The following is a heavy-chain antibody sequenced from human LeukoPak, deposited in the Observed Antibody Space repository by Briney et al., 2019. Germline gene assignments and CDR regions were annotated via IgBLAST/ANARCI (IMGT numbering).Heavy chain of an antibody. CDR1: GFTFSSYS. J-gene: IGHJ6*02. V-gene: IGHV3-21*04. CDR3: AKGRTYCSGGGCYYGMDV. D-gene: IGHD2-15*01. CDR2: ISSSSYI. Sequence: GGSLRLSCAASGFTFSSYSMNWVRQAPGKGLEWVSSISSSSYIYYADSVKGRFTISRDNAKNSLYLQMNSLRAEDTAVYYCAKGRTYCSGGGCYYGMDVWGQGTTVTVSS.